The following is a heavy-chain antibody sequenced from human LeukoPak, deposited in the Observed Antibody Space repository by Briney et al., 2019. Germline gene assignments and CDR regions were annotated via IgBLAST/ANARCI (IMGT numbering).Heavy chain of an antibody. CDR3: AKDEAYYYDSSGAYFQH. V-gene: IGHV3-30*18. CDR1: GFTFSSYG. J-gene: IGHJ1*01. D-gene: IGHD3-22*01. Sequence: PPGGSLRLSCAASGFTFSSYGMHWVRQAPGKGLEWVAVISYDGSNKYYADSVKGRFTISRDNSKNTLYLQMNSLRAEDTAVYYCAKDEAYYYDSSGAYFQHWGQGTLVTVSS. CDR2: ISYDGSNK.